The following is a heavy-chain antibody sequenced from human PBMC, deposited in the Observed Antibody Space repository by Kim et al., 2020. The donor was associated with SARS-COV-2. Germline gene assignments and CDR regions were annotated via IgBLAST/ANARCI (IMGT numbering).Heavy chain of an antibody. D-gene: IGHD3-22*01. CDR3: ARDLSPRGVRGSSGYCYVRGGFDY. V-gene: IGHV1-3*01. J-gene: IGHJ4*02. CDR1: GYTFTSYA. Sequence: ASVKVSCKASGYTFTSYAMHWVRQAPGQRLEWMGWINAGNGNTKYSQKFQGRVTITRDTSASTAYMELSSLRSEDTAVYYCARDLSPRGVRGSSGYCYVRGGFDYWGQGTLVTVSS. CDR2: INAGNGNT.